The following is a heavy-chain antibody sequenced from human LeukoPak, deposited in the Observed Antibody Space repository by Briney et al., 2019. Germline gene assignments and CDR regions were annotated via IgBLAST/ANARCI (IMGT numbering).Heavy chain of an antibody. J-gene: IGHJ5*02. CDR1: GFTFSSYG. V-gene: IGHV3-30*02. D-gene: IGHD2-2*01. Sequence: GGSLRLFCAASGFTFSSYGMHWVRQAPGKGLEWVAFIRYDGSNKYYADSVKGRFTISRDNSKNTLYLQMNSLRAEDTAVYYCAKRRAVPAASWFDPCGHGTLVTVSS. CDR2: IRYDGSNK. CDR3: AKRRAVPAASWFDP.